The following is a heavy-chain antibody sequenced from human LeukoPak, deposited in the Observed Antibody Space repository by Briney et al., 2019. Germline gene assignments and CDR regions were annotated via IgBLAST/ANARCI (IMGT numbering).Heavy chain of an antibody. J-gene: IGHJ4*02. CDR3: AVGGDYYFDY. Sequence: SETLSLTCAVSGYSISSGYYWGWIRQPPGKGLEWIGSIYHSGSTYYNPSLKSRVTISVDTSKNQFPLKLSSVTAADTAVYYCAVGGDYYFDYWGQGTLVTVSS. V-gene: IGHV4-38-2*01. D-gene: IGHD2-21*02. CDR1: GYSISSGYY. CDR2: IYHSGST.